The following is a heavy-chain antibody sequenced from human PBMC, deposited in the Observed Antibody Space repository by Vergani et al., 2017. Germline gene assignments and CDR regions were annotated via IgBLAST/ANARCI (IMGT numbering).Heavy chain of an antibody. D-gene: IGHD3-9*01. CDR2: INPSGGHT. CDR1: GYTFSNYY. CDR3: ATGDYGILTGYRY. J-gene: IGHJ4*02. Sequence: QVQVVQSGAEVKKSGASVKVPCKTSGYTFSNYYMHWVRQAPGQGLEWMGIINPSGGHTNYAQKFQSRVTMTRDTSTSTVYMELSSLRSEDTAIYYCATGDYGILTGYRYWGQGTLVTVSA. V-gene: IGHV1-46*03.